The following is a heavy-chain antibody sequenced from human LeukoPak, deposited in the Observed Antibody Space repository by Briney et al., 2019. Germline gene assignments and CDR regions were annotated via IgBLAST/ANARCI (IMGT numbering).Heavy chain of an antibody. CDR1: GFTFSSYS. CDR2: ISSSSSYI. Sequence: GGSLRLSCAASGFTFSSYSMNWVRQAPGKGLEWVSSISSSSSYIYYADSVKGRLTISRDNAKNSLYLQMNSLRAEVTVVYYCARASGWFGELWLSRGYYFDYWGQGTLVTVSS. CDR3: ARASGWFGELWLSRGYYFDY. J-gene: IGHJ4*02. D-gene: IGHD3-10*01. V-gene: IGHV3-21*01.